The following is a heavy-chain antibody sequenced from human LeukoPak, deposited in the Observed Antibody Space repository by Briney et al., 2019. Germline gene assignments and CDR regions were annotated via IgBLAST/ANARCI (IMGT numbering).Heavy chain of an antibody. CDR3: AREKEGTFYFDY. CDR2: FNPENGNT. CDR1: GYSFVGYG. D-gene: IGHD3-3*02. V-gene: IGHV1-18*01. Sequence: ASVKVSCKASGYSFVGYGITWVRQAPGQGLEWVGWFNPENGNTNYAQKVQGRVTMTADTSTSTSYMELSSLRSDDTAVYYCAREKEGTFYFDYWGQGTLVTVSS. J-gene: IGHJ4*02.